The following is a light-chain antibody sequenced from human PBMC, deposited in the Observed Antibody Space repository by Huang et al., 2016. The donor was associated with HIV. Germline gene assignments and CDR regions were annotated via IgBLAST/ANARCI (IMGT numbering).Light chain of an antibody. V-gene: IGKV3-20*01. CDR2: DTS. Sequence: IVLTQSPGTLSSSPGERATLSCRASHSTNLAWYQQKPGQAPRRLIYDTSTRATGVPDRFSGSGSGADFTLTISRLDPEDFAVYYCQQYSNSLAFGGGTSVDFK. J-gene: IGKJ4*01. CDR1: HSTN. CDR3: QQYSNSLA.